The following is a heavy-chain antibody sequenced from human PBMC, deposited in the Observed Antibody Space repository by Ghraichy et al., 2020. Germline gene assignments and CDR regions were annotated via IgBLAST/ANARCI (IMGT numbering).Heavy chain of an antibody. CDR2: IIPIFGTA. J-gene: IGHJ4*02. V-gene: IGHV1-69*13. D-gene: IGHD6-13*01. CDR1: GGTFSSYA. CDR3: ARGSIAAAGTPPFDY. Sequence: SVKVSCKASGGTFSSYAISWVRQAPGQGLEWMGGIIPIFGTANYAQKFQGRVTITADESTSTAYMELSSLRSEDTAVYYCARGSIAAAGTPPFDYWGQGTLVTVSS.